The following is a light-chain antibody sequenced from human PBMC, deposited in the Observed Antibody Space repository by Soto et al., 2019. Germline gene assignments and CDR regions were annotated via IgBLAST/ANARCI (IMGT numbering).Light chain of an antibody. J-gene: IGLJ2*01. V-gene: IGLV2-23*01. CDR1: SSDVGSYNL. CDR2: EGS. Sequence: QSALTQPASVSGSPGQSITISCTGTSSDVGSYNLVSWYQQHPGKAPKLMIYEGSKRPSGVSNRFSGSKSGNTASLTISGFQAEDEADYHCCSYAGSSTLVFAGGTKVTVL. CDR3: CSYAGSSTLV.